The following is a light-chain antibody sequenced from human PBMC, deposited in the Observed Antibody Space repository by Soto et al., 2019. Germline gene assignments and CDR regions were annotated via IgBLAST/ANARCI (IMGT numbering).Light chain of an antibody. J-gene: IGKJ5*01. CDR3: QQRSSWPPN. Sequence: IVLTQSPATLSLSPGERATLSCRASQSVSSYLAWYQQRPGQAPRLLIYDASNRATGVPARFSGSGSGTDFTLTISSLEPEDFAVYYCQQRSSWPPNFGQGTRLEIK. CDR2: DAS. CDR1: QSVSSY. V-gene: IGKV3-11*01.